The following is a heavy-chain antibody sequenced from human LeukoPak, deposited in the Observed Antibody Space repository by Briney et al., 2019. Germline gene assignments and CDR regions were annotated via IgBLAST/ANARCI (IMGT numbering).Heavy chain of an antibody. CDR1: GFTFSSYW. CDR2: INSDGSST. Sequence: GGSLRLSCAASGFTFSSYWMHWVRQAPGKGLVWVSRINSDGSSTSYADSVKGRFTISRDNAKNTLYLQMNSLRAEDTAVYYCARGSELLLWFGGGEGFDYWGQGTLVTVSS. D-gene: IGHD3-10*01. V-gene: IGHV3-74*01. CDR3: ARGSELLLWFGGGEGFDY. J-gene: IGHJ4*02.